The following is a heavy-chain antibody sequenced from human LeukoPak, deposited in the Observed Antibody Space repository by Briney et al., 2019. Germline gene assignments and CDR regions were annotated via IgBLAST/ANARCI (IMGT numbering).Heavy chain of an antibody. J-gene: IGHJ4*02. D-gene: IGHD3-3*01. V-gene: IGHV4-34*01. CDR3: ARGWSYDFWSCYSY. CDR1: GGSFSGYY. Sequence: PSETLSLTCAVYGGSFSGYYWSWIRQPPGKGLEWIGEINHSGSTNYNPSLKSRVTISVDTSKNQFSLKLSSVTAADTAVYYCARGWSYDFWSCYSYWGQGTLVTVSS. CDR2: INHSGST.